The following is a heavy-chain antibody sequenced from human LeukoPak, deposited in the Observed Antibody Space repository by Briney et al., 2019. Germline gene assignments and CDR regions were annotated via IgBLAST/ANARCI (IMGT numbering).Heavy chain of an antibody. CDR3: AKPATYYYDRSGYYLDY. D-gene: IGHD3-22*01. J-gene: IGHJ4*02. V-gene: IGHV3-33*06. CDR1: GFTFSSYG. Sequence: GRSLRLSCAASGFTFSSYGMHWVRQAPGKGLEWVAVIWYDGSNKYYADSVKGRFTISRDNSKNTLYLQMNSLRAEDTAVYYCAKPATYYYDRSGYYLDYWGQGTLVTVSS. CDR2: IWYDGSNK.